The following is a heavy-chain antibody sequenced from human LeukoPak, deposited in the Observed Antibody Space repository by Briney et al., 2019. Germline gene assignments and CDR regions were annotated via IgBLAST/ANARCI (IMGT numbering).Heavy chain of an antibody. CDR1: GFAVSSNY. J-gene: IGHJ4*02. V-gene: IGHV3-53*01. D-gene: IGHD3-22*01. CDR2: IYSGGST. CDR3: ARDGYYDSSGYYPLRY. Sequence: GGSLRLSCAASGFAVSSNYTSWVRQAPGKGLEWVSVIYSGGSTYYADSVKGRFTISRDNSKNTLYLQMNSLRAEDTAVYYCARDGYYDSSGYYPLRYWGQGTLVTVSS.